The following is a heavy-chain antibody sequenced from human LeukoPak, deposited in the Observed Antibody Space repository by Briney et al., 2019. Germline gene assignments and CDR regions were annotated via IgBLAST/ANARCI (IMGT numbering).Heavy chain of an antibody. V-gene: IGHV3-30*18. CDR2: ISYDGSNK. Sequence: LSLTCTVSGGSISSYYWSWIRQPPGKGLEWVAVISYDGSNKYYADSVKGRFTISRDNSKNTLYLQMNSLRAEDTAVYYCAKGTFDPWGQGTLVTVSS. CDR3: AKGTFDP. CDR1: GGSISSYY. J-gene: IGHJ5*02.